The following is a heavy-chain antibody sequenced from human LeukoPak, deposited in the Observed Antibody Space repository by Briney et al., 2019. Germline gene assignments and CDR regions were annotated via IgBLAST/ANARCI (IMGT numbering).Heavy chain of an antibody. V-gene: IGHV4-39*01. J-gene: IGHJ4*02. CDR3: ARLSPPYDINRLFDY. CDR2: IYYSGST. D-gene: IGHD3-22*01. CDR1: GGSISSRSYY. Sequence: SGTLSLTCTVSGGSISSRSYYWGWIRQPPGKGLEWIGNIYYSGSTYYNPSLKSRVTISVDTSKNQFSLKLSSVTAADTAMYYCARLSPPYDINRLFDYWGQGTLVTVSS.